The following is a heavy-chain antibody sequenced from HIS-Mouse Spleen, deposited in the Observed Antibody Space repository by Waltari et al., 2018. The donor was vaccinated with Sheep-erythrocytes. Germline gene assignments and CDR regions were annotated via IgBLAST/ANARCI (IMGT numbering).Heavy chain of an antibody. CDR1: GVSVSGYY. D-gene: IGHD6-19*01. CDR2: INHSGST. V-gene: IGHV4-34*01. CDR3: ALSVDLAGAFDI. Sequence: QVQLQQWGAGLLRPSETLSLTCAVYGVSVSGYYWSWIRQPPGKGLEWIGEINHSGSTNYNPSLKSRVTISVDTSKNQFSLKLSSVTAADTAVYYCALSVDLAGAFDIWGQGTMVTVSS. J-gene: IGHJ3*02.